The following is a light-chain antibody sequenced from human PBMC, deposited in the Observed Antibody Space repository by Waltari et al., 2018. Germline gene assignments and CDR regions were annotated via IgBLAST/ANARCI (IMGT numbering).Light chain of an antibody. CDR1: SSDVGGYNY. CDR2: EVS. Sequence: SALTQPASVSGSPGQSITISCPGTSSDVGGYNYVSWYQQHPGKAPKLMIYEVSNRPSGVSNRFSGSKSGNTASLTISGLQAEDEADYYCSSYTSSSTWVFGGGTKLTVL. J-gene: IGLJ3*02. CDR3: SSYTSSSTWV. V-gene: IGLV2-14*01.